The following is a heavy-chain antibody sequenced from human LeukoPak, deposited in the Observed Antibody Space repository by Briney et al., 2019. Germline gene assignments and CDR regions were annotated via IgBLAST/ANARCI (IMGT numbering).Heavy chain of an antibody. J-gene: IGHJ3*01. D-gene: IGHD5-18*01. Sequence: PRGSLCPSRVASGILVSSNYMSWVRQAPGKGLEWVSFIDSTGSTYYADSVKGRFTISRDNSRNTLYLQMNSLRVEDTAVYYCARRERLGYSYGKGTLDLWARGTMVTVSS. CDR3: ARRERLGYSYGKGTLDL. CDR2: IDSTGST. CDR1: GILVSSNY. V-gene: IGHV3-66*01.